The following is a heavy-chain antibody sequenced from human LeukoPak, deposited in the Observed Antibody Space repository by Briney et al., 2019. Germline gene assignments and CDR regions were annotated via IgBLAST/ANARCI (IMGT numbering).Heavy chain of an antibody. J-gene: IGHJ4*02. D-gene: IGHD4-23*01. CDR3: ARGRPHGNDY. CDR1: GFTFSSSW. CDR2: INPDESTK. V-gene: IGHV3-7*01. Sequence: GGSLRLSCVASGFTFSSSWMSWVRQAPGGGLEFVANINPDESTKNYVDSVKGRFTISRDNAKNSLYLQMNSLRAEDTAVYYCARGRPHGNDYWGQGTLVTVSS.